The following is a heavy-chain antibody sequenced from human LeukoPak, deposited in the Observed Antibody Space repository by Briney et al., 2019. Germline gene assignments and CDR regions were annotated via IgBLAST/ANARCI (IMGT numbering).Heavy chain of an antibody. CDR2: IKQDGIEK. J-gene: IGHJ3*01. Sequence: PGGSLRLSCAASGLTFSSYWMDWVRQVPGKGLEWVANIKQDGIEKYFVGSVKGRFAISRDNAKNSLYLQMNSLRVEDTAVYYCAREGMVRGVPDAFDLWGQGTMVTVSS. CDR3: AREGMVRGVPDAFDL. D-gene: IGHD3-10*01. V-gene: IGHV3-7*01. CDR1: GLTFSSYW.